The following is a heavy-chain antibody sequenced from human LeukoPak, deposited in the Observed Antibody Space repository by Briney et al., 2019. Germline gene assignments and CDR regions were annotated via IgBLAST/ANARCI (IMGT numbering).Heavy chain of an antibody. Sequence: GESLKISCKGSGYSFTSYWIGWVRQMPGKGLEWMGIIYPGDSVTRYSPSFQGQVTISADKSISTAYLQWSSLKASDTAMYYCARARGGYCSSTSCRQNAFDIWGQGTMVTVSS. CDR1: GYSFTSYW. D-gene: IGHD2-2*01. CDR2: IYPGDSVT. J-gene: IGHJ3*02. CDR3: ARARGGYCSSTSCRQNAFDI. V-gene: IGHV5-51*01.